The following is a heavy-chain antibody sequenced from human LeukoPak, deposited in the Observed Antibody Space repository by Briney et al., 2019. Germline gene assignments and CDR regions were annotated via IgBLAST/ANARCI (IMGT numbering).Heavy chain of an antibody. J-gene: IGHJ5*02. CDR3: ARGAVAVPNWFDP. CDR1: GGSISSGSFY. V-gene: IGHV4-61*02. Sequence: PSQTLSLTCTVSGGSISSGSFYWSWIRQPAGKGLEWIGRIYTTGRTNYNPSLKSRVTISVDTSKNQFSLKLSSVTAADTAVYYCARGAVAVPNWFDPWGQGTLVTVSS. D-gene: IGHD2-2*01. CDR2: IYTTGRT.